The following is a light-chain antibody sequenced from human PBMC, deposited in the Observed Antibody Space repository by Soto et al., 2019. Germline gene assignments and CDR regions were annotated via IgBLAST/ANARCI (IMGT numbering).Light chain of an antibody. CDR2: KAS. Sequence: DIQITQSPSTLSGSEGDRVTITCRASQTISSWLAWYQQKPGKAPKLLIYKASTLKSGVPSRFSGSGSGTEFTLTIISLQPDDFATYYCQHYNSYSEAFGQGTKVDIK. V-gene: IGKV1-5*03. J-gene: IGKJ1*01. CDR3: QHYNSYSEA. CDR1: QTISSW.